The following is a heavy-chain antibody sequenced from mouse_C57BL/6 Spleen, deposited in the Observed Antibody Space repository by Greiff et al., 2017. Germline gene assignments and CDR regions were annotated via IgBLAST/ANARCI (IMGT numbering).Heavy chain of an antibody. D-gene: IGHD1-2*01. CDR2: IDPSDSYT. J-gene: IGHJ1*03. Sequence: QVQLQQSGAELVRPGTSVKLSCKASGYTFTSYWMHWVKQRPGQGLEWIGVIDPSDSYTNYNQKFKGKATLTVDTSSSTAYMQLSSLTSEDSAVYYCAREGVLVLRQGYFDVWGTGTTVTVSS. V-gene: IGHV1-59*01. CDR3: AREGVLVLRQGYFDV. CDR1: GYTFTSYW.